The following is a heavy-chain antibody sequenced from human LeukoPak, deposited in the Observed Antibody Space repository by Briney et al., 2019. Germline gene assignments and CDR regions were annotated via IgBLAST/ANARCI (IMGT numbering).Heavy chain of an antibody. D-gene: IGHD1-26*01. CDR3: ARLRWQLVGPYFDY. CDR2: IYSSGNT. V-gene: IGHV4-59*01. CDR1: GDSISTYY. Sequence: SETLSLTCSFSGDSISTYYWSWIRQSPGKGLEWIGHIYSSGNTDYNSSLKSRVTISVNTSKSQFSLRLSSVTATDTAVYYCARLRWQLVGPYFDYCGQGILVTVSS. J-gene: IGHJ4*02.